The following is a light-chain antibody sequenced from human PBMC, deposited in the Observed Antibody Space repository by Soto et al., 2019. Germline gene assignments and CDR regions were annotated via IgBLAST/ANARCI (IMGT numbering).Light chain of an antibody. J-gene: IGKJ2*01. Sequence: DIQMTQSPSSLSASVGDRVTITCRASQSISSYLNWYQQKPGKAPKLLIYAASSLQSGVPSRFSGSGSGTDFTLTISSQQPEDFATYYCQQSYITPPYTFGQGTKLEIK. CDR2: AAS. V-gene: IGKV1-39*01. CDR1: QSISSY. CDR3: QQSYITPPYT.